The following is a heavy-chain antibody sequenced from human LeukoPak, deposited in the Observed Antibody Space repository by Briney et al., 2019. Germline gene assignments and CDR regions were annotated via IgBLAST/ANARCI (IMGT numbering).Heavy chain of an antibody. CDR2: INHSGST. J-gene: IGHJ4*02. CDR1: GGSCSGYY. V-gene: IGHV4-34*01. Sequence: PSETLSLXCAVYGGSCSGYYWSWIRQPPGKGLEWIGEINHSGSTNYNPSLKSRVTISVDTSKNQFSLKLSSVTAADTAVYYCARVVNYRGDDYWGQGTLVTVSS. CDR3: ARVVNYRGDDY. D-gene: IGHD1-7*01.